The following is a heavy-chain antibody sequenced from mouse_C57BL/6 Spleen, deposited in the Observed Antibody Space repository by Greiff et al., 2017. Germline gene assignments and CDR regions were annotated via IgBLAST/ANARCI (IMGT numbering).Heavy chain of an antibody. J-gene: IGHJ3*01. V-gene: IGHV14-4*01. CDR3: TYLRTFAY. Sequence: EVMLVESGAELVRPGASVKLSCTASGFNIKDDYMHWVKQRPEQGLEWIGWIDPENGDTEYASKFQGKATITADTSSNTAYLQLSSLTSEDTAVYYCTYLRTFAYWGQGTLVTVSA. CDR1: GFNIKDDY. D-gene: IGHD2-12*01. CDR2: IDPENGDT.